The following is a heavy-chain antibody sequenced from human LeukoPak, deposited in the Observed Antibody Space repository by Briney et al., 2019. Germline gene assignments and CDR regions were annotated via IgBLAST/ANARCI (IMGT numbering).Heavy chain of an antibody. Sequence: PGGSLRLSCAASGFTFSSYAMSWVRQAPGKGLEWVSAISGSGGSTYYADSVKGRFTISRDNSKNTLYLQMNSLRAEDTAVYYCAKANMVRGVSIIDPHYFDYWGQGTLVTVSS. J-gene: IGHJ4*02. CDR2: ISGSGGST. D-gene: IGHD3-10*01. V-gene: IGHV3-23*01. CDR3: AKANMVRGVSIIDPHYFDY. CDR1: GFTFSSYA.